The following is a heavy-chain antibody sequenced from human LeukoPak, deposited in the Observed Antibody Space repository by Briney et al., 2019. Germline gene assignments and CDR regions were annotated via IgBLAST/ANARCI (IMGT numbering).Heavy chain of an antibody. CDR1: GYNFANYW. D-gene: IGHD6-19*01. CDR3: ARITTSGWYADY. CDR2: IYPGDSDT. V-gene: IGHV5-51*01. Sequence: GDSLKISCEGSGYNFANYWIGWVRQMPGKGLEWMGIIYPGDSDTRYSPSFQGQVTISADRSISTAYLQWSSLKASDSAIYYCARITTSGWYADYWGQGTLVTVS. J-gene: IGHJ4*02.